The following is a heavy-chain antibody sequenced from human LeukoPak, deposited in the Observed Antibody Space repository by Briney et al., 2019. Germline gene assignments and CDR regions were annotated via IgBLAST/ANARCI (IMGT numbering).Heavy chain of an antibody. CDR2: IWYDGSNK. CDR1: GFTFSSYG. Sequence: PGGSLRLSCAASGFTFSSYGMHWVRQAPGKGLEWVAVIWYDGSNKYYADSVKGRFTISRDNSKNTLYLQMNSLRAEDTAVYYCARGDIRGYCSSTSCYEIDYWGQGTLVTVSS. V-gene: IGHV3-33*01. CDR3: ARGDIRGYCSSTSCYEIDY. J-gene: IGHJ4*02. D-gene: IGHD2-2*01.